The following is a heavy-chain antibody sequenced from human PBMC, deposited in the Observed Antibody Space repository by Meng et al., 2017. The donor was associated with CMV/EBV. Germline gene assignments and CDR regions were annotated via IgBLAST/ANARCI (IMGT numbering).Heavy chain of an antibody. D-gene: IGHD5-24*01. CDR2: ISSSSSYI. Sequence: GESLKISCAASGFTFSSYSMNWVRQAPGKGLEWVSSISSSSSYIYYADSVKGRFTISRDNAKNSLYLQMNSLRAEDTAVYYCAREKDGYNPYYYGMDVWGQGTTVTSP. CDR3: AREKDGYNPYYYGMDV. CDR1: GFTFSSYS. J-gene: IGHJ6*02. V-gene: IGHV3-21*01.